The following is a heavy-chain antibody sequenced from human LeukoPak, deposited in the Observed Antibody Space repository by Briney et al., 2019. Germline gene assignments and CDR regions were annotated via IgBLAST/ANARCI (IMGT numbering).Heavy chain of an antibody. D-gene: IGHD6-6*01. V-gene: IGHV1-8*03. J-gene: IGHJ4*02. Sequence: EASVKVSCKASGYTFTSYDINWVRQATGQGLEWMGWMNPNSGNTGYAQKFQGGVTITRNTSISTAYMELSSLRSEDTAVYYCARGIPLVQGSFDYWGQGTLVTVSS. CDR1: GYTFTSYD. CDR3: ARGIPLVQGSFDY. CDR2: MNPNSGNT.